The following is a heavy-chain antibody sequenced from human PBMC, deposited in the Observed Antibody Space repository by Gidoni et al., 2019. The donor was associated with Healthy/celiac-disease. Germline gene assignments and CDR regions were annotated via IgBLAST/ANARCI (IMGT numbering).Heavy chain of an antibody. D-gene: IGHD6-13*01. Sequence: QVQLVESGGGVVQPGRSLRLSCAASGFTFSSYGMHWVRQAPGKGLEWVAVIWYDGSNKYYADSVKGRFTISRDNSKNTLYLQMNSLRAEDTAVYYCARDRISAAAGIFPIQHWGQGTLVTVSS. V-gene: IGHV3-33*01. CDR2: IWYDGSNK. CDR3: ARDRISAAAGIFPIQH. J-gene: IGHJ1*01. CDR1: GFTFSSYG.